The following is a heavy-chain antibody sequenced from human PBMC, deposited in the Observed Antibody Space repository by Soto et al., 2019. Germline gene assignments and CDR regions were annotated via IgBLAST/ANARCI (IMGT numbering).Heavy chain of an antibody. Sequence: PGGSLRLSCAASGFTFSSYAMSWVRQAPGKGLEWVSAISGSGGSTYYADSVKGRFTISRDNSKNTLYLQMNSLRAEDTAVYYCAKGRYCSGGSCHLVQLPLFDPWGQGTLVTVSS. CDR1: GFTFSSYA. CDR2: ISGSGGST. J-gene: IGHJ5*02. D-gene: IGHD2-15*01. V-gene: IGHV3-23*01. CDR3: AKGRYCSGGSCHLVQLPLFDP.